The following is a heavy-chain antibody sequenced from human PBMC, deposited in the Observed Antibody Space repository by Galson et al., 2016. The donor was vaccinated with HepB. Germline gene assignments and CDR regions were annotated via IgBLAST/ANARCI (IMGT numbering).Heavy chain of an antibody. CDR2: IHYSGSI. D-gene: IGHD4-17*01. Sequence: ETLSLTCSVSGGSISSSAYWGWIRQPPGKGLEWIANIHYSGSIDYKSSLKSRVTISLDRFKNQFSLKLNSVTAADTAFYYCARPRDYGFDNWGQGTLVTVYS. CDR1: GGSISSSAY. J-gene: IGHJ4*02. CDR3: ARPRDYGFDN. V-gene: IGHV4-39*01.